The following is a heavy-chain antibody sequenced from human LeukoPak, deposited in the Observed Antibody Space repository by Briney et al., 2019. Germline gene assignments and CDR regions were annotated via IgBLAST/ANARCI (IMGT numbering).Heavy chain of an antibody. Sequence: GGSLRLSCAASGFTFSSYAMSWVRQAPGKGLEWVSVISGSGGSIYYADSVKGRFTISRDNSKNTLYLQMNSLRAEDTAVYYCAKKIGWLHSYFDYWGQGTLVTVSS. CDR3: AKKIGWLHSYFDY. V-gene: IGHV3-23*01. CDR2: ISGSGGSI. J-gene: IGHJ4*02. CDR1: GFTFSSYA. D-gene: IGHD5-24*01.